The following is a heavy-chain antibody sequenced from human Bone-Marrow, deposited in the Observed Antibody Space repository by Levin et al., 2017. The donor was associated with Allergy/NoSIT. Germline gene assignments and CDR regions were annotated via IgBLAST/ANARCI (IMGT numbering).Heavy chain of an antibody. CDR1: GFTFNGYS. J-gene: IGHJ4*02. D-gene: IGHD3-22*01. V-gene: IGHV3-48*04. CDR2: ISTSSNTI. CDR3: VRDRNYYDSSGYYGYFDY. Sequence: ASVKVSCAASGFTFNGYSMNWVRQAPGKGLEWVSYISTSSNTIYYADSVKGRFTISRDNAKNSLYLQMNSLRAEDTAVYYCVRDRNYYDSSGYYGYFDYWGQGTLVTVSP.